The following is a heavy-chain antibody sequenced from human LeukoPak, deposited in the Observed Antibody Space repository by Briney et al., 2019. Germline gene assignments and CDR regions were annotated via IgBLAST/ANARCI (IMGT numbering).Heavy chain of an antibody. V-gene: IGHV4-39*01. D-gene: IGHD3-3*01. CDR3: ARHEMEGIGVVTPTYFDY. CDR1: GGSISSSSYY. J-gene: IGHJ4*02. Sequence: KPSETLSLTCTVSGGSISSSSYYWGWIRQPPGKGLEWIGSIYYSGSTYYNPSLKSRVTISVDTSKNQFSLKLSSVTAADTAVYYCARHEMEGIGVVTPTYFDYWGQGTLVTVSS. CDR2: IYYSGST.